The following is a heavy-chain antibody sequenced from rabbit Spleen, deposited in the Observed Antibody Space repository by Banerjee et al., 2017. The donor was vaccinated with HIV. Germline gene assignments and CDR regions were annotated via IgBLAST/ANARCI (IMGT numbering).Heavy chain of an antibody. D-gene: IGHD1-1*01. CDR1: GVSFSVSSY. CDR2: IDPFFGTT. CDR3: ARDPAYSSGSGSAIPYL. V-gene: IGHV1S40*01. Sequence: QSLEESGGDLVKPGASLTLTCIASGVSFSVSSYMCWVRQAPGKGLEWIGYIDPFFGTTYYANWVNGRFTISNDNAQNTVFLQMTSLTVADTATYFCARDPAYSSGSGSAIPYLWGQGTLVTVS. J-gene: IGHJ3*01.